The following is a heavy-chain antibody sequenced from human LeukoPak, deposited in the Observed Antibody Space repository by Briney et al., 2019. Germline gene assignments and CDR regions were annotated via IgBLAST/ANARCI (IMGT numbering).Heavy chain of an antibody. J-gene: IGHJ4*02. CDR2: IWYDGSKK. V-gene: IGHV3-33*01. CDR1: GFTFSNYG. D-gene: IGHD3-10*01. CDR3: ARDVGNFGSGSAYFDS. Sequence: GGSLRLSCAASGFTFSNYGMHWVRQAPGKGLEWVALIWYDGSKKCYGDSVKGRFTISRDDSKNTLYLQMNSLRAEDTAVYYCARDVGNFGSGSAYFDSWGQGTLVTVSS.